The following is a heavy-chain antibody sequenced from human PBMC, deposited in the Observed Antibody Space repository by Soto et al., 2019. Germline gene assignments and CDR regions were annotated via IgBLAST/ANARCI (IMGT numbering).Heavy chain of an antibody. D-gene: IGHD3-3*01. Sequence: QLQLQESGPGLVKPSETLSLTCTVSGGSISSSSYYWGWIRQPPGKGLEWIGSIYYSGSTYYNPSLKSRVTISVGTSKNQFSLKLSSVTAADTAVYYCARQLVGYYDFWSGRHFDYWGQGTLVTVSS. CDR2: IYYSGST. CDR1: GGSISSSSYY. J-gene: IGHJ4*02. V-gene: IGHV4-39*01. CDR3: ARQLVGYYDFWSGRHFDY.